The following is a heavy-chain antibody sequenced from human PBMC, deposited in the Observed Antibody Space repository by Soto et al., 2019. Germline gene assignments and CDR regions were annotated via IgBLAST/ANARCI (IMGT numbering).Heavy chain of an antibody. D-gene: IGHD4-17*01. CDR3: ARSPTLYGDYDSWYFDL. V-gene: IGHV4-59*02. CDR2: IYNTGST. CDR1: GGAVSGFY. J-gene: IGHJ2*01. Sequence: QVQLQESGPGLVKSSETLSLTCTVSGGAVSGFYWSWLRQPPGKELQWIGYIYNTGSTNYYPSLESRVIISVDTSKTQFSLKVTSVTAADTAVYYCARSPTLYGDYDSWYFDLWGRGTLVTVSS.